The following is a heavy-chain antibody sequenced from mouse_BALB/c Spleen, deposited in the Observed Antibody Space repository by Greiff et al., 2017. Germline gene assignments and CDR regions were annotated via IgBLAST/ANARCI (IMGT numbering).Heavy chain of an antibody. J-gene: IGHJ2*01. V-gene: IGHV5-6*01. Sequence: EVQLVESGGDLVKPGGSLKLSCAASGFTFSSYGMSWVRQTPDKRLEWVATISSGGSYTYYPDSVKGRFTISRDNAKNTLYLQMSSLKSEDTAMYYCARQSYYYGSSPDYWGQGTTRTVSS. D-gene: IGHD1-1*01. CDR2: ISSGGSYT. CDR3: ARQSYYYGSSPDY. CDR1: GFTFSSYG.